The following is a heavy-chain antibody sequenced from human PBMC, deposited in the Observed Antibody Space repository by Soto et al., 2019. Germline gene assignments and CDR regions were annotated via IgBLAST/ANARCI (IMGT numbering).Heavy chain of an antibody. V-gene: IGHV3-23*01. D-gene: IGHD3-3*01. Sequence: GGSLRLSCAASGFTFRNYAMSWVRQAPGKGLEWVSAVNGDGDNTYYADSVKGRFTISRDNSKNTLYLQMNSLRVEDTAVYYCAKANNFGVATRFFAYWGLGTLVTVSS. CDR1: GFTFRNYA. CDR2: VNGDGDNT. J-gene: IGHJ4*02. CDR3: AKANNFGVATRFFAY.